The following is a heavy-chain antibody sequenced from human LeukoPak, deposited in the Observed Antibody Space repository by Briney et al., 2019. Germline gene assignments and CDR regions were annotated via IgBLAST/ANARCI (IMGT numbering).Heavy chain of an antibody. CDR3: ARDYYDILTGYYPLDY. D-gene: IGHD3-9*01. CDR1: GFTFSSYS. V-gene: IGHV3-21*01. Sequence: PGGSLRLSCAASGFTFSSYSMNWVRQAPGKGLEWVSSISSSSRYIYYADSVKGRFTISRDNAKNSLYLQMNSLRAEDTAVYYCARDYYDILTGYYPLDYWGQGTLVTVSS. CDR2: ISSSSRYI. J-gene: IGHJ4*02.